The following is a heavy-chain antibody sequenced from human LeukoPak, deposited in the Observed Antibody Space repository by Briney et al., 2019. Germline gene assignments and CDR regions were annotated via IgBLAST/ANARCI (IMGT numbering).Heavy chain of an antibody. CDR2: INPNSGGT. Sequence: ASVKVSCKASGYTFTGYYMHWVRQAPGQGLEWMGWINPNSGGTNYAQKFQGRVTITRNTSISTAYMELSSLRSEDTAVYYCARGFSYGDHYYYYYYMDVWGKGTTVTVSS. CDR1: GYTFTGYY. V-gene: IGHV1-2*02. J-gene: IGHJ6*03. D-gene: IGHD4-17*01. CDR3: ARGFSYGDHYYYYYYMDV.